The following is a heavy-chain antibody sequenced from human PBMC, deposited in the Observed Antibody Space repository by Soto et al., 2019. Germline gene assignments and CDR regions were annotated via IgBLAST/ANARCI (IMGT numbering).Heavy chain of an antibody. V-gene: IGHV1-69*13. CDR2: IIPIFGTA. CDR1: GGTFSSYA. CDR3: AREPMVRGVTSIYYYYGMDV. Sequence: GASVKVSCKASGGTFSSYAISWVRQAPGQGLEWMGGIIPIFGTANYAQKFQGRVTITADESTSTAYMELRSLRSDDTAVYYCAREPMVRGVTSIYYYYGMDVWGQGTTVTVSS. D-gene: IGHD3-10*01. J-gene: IGHJ6*02.